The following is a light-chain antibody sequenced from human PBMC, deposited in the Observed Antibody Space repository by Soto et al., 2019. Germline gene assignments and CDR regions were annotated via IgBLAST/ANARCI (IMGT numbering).Light chain of an antibody. V-gene: IGKV3-15*01. Sequence: EIVMTQSPATLSVSPGERATLSCRASQSVSSNLAWYQQKPGQAPRLLIYGASTRATGIPARFSGSGSGTDFTLTISSLEPEDFAVYFCQQRYDWPWTFGLGTKVDIK. J-gene: IGKJ1*01. CDR2: GAS. CDR1: QSVSSN. CDR3: QQRYDWPWT.